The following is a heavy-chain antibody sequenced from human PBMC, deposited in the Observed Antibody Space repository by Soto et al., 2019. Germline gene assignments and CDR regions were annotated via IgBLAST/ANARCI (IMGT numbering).Heavy chain of an antibody. CDR2: INHSGST. V-gene: IGHV4-34*01. CDR1: GGSFSGYY. D-gene: IGHD2-2*01. Sequence: SETLSLTCAVYGGSFSGYYWSWIRQHPGKGLEWIGEINHSGSTNYNPSLKSRVTISVDTSKNQFSLKLSSVTAADTAVYYCARGRIVVVPAANYYFDYWGQGTLVTVSS. CDR3: ARGRIVVVPAANYYFDY. J-gene: IGHJ4*02.